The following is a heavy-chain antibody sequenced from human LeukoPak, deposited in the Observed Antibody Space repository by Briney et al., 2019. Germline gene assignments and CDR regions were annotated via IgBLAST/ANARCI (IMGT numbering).Heavy chain of an antibody. D-gene: IGHD6-19*01. CDR2: ISAYNGNT. J-gene: IGHJ4*02. V-gene: IGHV1-18*01. Sequence: ASVKVSCEASGYTLTSYGINWMRQAPGQGLEWMGWISAYNGNTNYAQKLQGRVTMTTDTSTSTAYMELRSLRSDDTAVYYCARDHTTFFPGTAVAGTVDYWGQGTLVTVSS. CDR3: ARDHTTFFPGTAVAGTVDY. CDR1: GYTLTSYG.